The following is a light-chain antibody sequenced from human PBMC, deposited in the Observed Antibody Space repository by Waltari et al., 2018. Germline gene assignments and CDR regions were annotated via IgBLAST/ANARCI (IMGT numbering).Light chain of an antibody. CDR3: QRPNDFRIT. V-gene: IGKV1-9*01. CDR1: QGISTD. CDR2: AAS. Sequence: QLTQSPSSLSASVGDRVTITCRASQGISTDLAWHQQKPGKAPNLLIYAASTLQSGVPSRFSGSGSGTEFTLTISSLQPEDFATYYCQRPNDFRITFGQGTRLVIK. J-gene: IGKJ5*01.